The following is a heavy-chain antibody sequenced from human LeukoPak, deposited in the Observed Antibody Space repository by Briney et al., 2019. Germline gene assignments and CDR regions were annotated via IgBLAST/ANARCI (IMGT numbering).Heavy chain of an antibody. Sequence: ASVKVSCKASGYSFSTHWMHWVRQAPGQGLEWMGIINPSGGFTIYAQKLQGRVTVTRDMSTSTVYMELSNLRSEDTAVYYCARDQSGEWELLSGWWFDPWGQGTLVTVSS. J-gene: IGHJ5*02. CDR1: GYSFSTHW. D-gene: IGHD1-26*01. V-gene: IGHV1-46*01. CDR3: ARDQSGEWELLSGWWFDP. CDR2: INPSGGFT.